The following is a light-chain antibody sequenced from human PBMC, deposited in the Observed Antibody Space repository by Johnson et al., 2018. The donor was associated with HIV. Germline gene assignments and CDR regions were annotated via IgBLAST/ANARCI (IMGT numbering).Light chain of an antibody. CDR3: GTWDSSLSAYV. J-gene: IGLJ1*01. CDR2: DNN. CDR1: SSNIGRNY. V-gene: IGLV1-51*01. Sequence: QSVLTQPPSVSAAPGQKVTISCSGSSSNIGRNYVSWYQQLPGTAPKLLIFDNNKRPSGIPDRFSASTSGTSATLGLTGLQTGDEADYYCGTWDSSLSAYVFGTGTKVTVL.